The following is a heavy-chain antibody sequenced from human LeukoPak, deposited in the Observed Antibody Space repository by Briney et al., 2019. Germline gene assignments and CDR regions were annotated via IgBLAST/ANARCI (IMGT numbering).Heavy chain of an antibody. D-gene: IGHD6-13*01. CDR3: DGAAAGTSIDY. J-gene: IGHJ4*02. V-gene: IGHV4-39*01. CDR1: GGSISSSSYY. Sequence: PSETLSLTCTVSGGSISSSSYYWGWIRQPPGKGLEWIGSIYYSGSTYYNPSLKSRVTISVDTSKNQFSLKLSSVTAADTAVYYCDGAAAGTSIDYWGQGTLVTVSS. CDR2: IYYSGST.